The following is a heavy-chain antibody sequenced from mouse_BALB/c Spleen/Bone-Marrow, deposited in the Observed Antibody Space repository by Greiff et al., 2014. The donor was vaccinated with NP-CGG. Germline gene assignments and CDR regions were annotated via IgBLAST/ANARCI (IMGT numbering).Heavy chain of an antibody. CDR1: GFTFSDFY. D-gene: IGHD2-14*01. V-gene: IGHV5-4*02. CDR2: ISYGGSYI. J-gene: IGHJ4*01. Sequence: EVMLVESGGGLVKPGGSLKLSCAASGFTFSDFYMYWVRQTPEKRLEWVATISYGGSYIYYPDSVKGRFTISRDDAKNNLYLQMSSLKSEDTAMYYCARDRGVQGYAMDYWGQGTSVTVSS. CDR3: ARDRGVQGYAMDY.